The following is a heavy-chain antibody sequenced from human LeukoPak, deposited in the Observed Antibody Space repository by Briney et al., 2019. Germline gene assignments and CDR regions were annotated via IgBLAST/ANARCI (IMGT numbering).Heavy chain of an antibody. J-gene: IGHJ6*02. D-gene: IGHD3-10*01. CDR2: IIPILGIA. V-gene: IGHV1-69*04. CDR3: ARLPPRNYYYGSGSYYKPHYYYYGMDV. Sequence: GASVKVSCKASGGTFSSYAVSWVRQAPGQGLEWMGRIIPILGIANYAQKFQGRVTITADKSTSTAYMELSSLRSEDMAVYYCARLPPRNYYYGSGSYYKPHYYYYGMDVWGQGTTVTVSS. CDR1: GGTFSSYA.